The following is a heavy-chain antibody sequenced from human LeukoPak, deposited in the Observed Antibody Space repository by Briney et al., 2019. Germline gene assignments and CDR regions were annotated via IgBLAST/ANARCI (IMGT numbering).Heavy chain of an antibody. Sequence: SETLSLTCTVSGGSISSSSYYWGWIRQPPGKGLEWIGSIYYSGSTYYNPSLKSRVTISVDTSKNQFSLKLSSVTAADTAVYYCARRRLLWFGELLDYWGQGTLVTVSS. CDR1: GGSISSSSYY. CDR3: ARRRLLWFGELLDY. J-gene: IGHJ4*02. D-gene: IGHD3-10*01. V-gene: IGHV4-39*07. CDR2: IYYSGST.